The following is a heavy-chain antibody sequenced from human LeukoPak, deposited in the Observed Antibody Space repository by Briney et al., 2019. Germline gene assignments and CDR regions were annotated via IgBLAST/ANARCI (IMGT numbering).Heavy chain of an antibody. J-gene: IGHJ4*02. D-gene: IGHD2-8*01. V-gene: IGHV4-61*02. CDR3: AREQEYCTNGVCYRIDY. CDR2: IYTSGST. Sequence: SETLSLTCTVSGGSISSGGYYWSWIRQPAGKGLEWIGRIYTSGSTNYNPSLKSRVTISADTSKNQFSLKLISVTAADTAVYYCAREQEYCTNGVCYRIDYWGQGTLVTVSS. CDR1: GGSISSGGYY.